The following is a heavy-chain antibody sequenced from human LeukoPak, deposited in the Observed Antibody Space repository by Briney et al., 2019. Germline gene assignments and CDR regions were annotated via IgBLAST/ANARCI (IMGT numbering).Heavy chain of an antibody. J-gene: IGHJ5*02. D-gene: IGHD3-22*01. CDR3: ARAIVGWFDL. CDR2: ISYDGTNK. CDR1: RFTFSTYA. V-gene: IGHV3-30*04. Sequence: GGSLRLSCAASRFTFSTYAMHWVRQSPGKGLEWVAVISYDGTNKKHADSVKARFTISRDNAENSLYLQMNSLRDEDTAVYYCARAIVGWFDLWGQGTLVTVSS.